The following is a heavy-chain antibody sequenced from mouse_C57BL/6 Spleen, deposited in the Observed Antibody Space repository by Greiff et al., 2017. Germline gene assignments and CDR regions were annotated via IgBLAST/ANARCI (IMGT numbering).Heavy chain of an antibody. D-gene: IGHD2-1*01. V-gene: IGHV1-55*01. J-gene: IGHJ2*01. CDR2: IYPGSGST. CDR3: ALYYGNPFPYYFDY. Sequence: QVQLQQSGAELVKPGASVKMSCKASGYTFTSYWITWVKQRPGQGLEWIGDIYPGSGSTNYNEKFKSKATLTVDTSSSTAYMQLSSLTSEDSAVYYCALYYGNPFPYYFDYWGQGTTLTVSS. CDR1: GYTFTSYW.